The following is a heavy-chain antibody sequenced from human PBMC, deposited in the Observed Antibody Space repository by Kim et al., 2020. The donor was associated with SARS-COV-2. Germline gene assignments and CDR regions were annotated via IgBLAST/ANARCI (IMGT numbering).Heavy chain of an antibody. Sequence: DTRYSPTFQSQVTISADKSIRTAYLQGSSLKASDTAVYYCARKVRAAGDYWGQGTLVTVSS. J-gene: IGHJ4*02. D-gene: IGHD3-10*01. V-gene: IGHV5-51*01. CDR2: DT. CDR3: ARKVRAAGDY.